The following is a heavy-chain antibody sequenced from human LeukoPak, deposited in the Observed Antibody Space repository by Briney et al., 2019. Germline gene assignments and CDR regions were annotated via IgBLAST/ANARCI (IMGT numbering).Heavy chain of an antibody. V-gene: IGHV4-39*01. J-gene: IGHJ4*02. CDR1: GVSISSSYSY. Sequence: PSETLSLTCTVSGVSISSSYSYWGWIRQPPGMGLEWIGSIYYTGNTYYNASLRSQVSISIDTSKNQFSLRLTSVTAADTAVYYCARQTGSGLFILPGGQGTLVTVSS. CDR3: ARQTGSGLFILP. CDR2: IYYTGNT. D-gene: IGHD3/OR15-3a*01.